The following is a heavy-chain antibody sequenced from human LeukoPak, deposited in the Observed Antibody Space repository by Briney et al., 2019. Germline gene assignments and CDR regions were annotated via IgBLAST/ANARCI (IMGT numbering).Heavy chain of an antibody. D-gene: IGHD2-2*01. V-gene: IGHV3-9*01. CDR1: GFTFEDYA. CDR3: VKERSRTGYFDY. Sequence: GRSLRLSCAVSGFTFEDYAMHWVRQAPGEGLDWVAAISWNSGSINYADSVKGRFTISRDNAKNSLYLQMNSLRAEDTAFYYCVKERSRTGYFDYWGQGTLVTVSS. J-gene: IGHJ4*02. CDR2: ISWNSGSI.